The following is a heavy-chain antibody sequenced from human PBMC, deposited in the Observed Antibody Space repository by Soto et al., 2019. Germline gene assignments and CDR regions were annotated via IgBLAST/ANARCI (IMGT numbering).Heavy chain of an antibody. CDR3: ARGGGDYALETLFDY. CDR1: GYTFTSYA. Sequence: ASVKVSCKASGYTFTSYAMHWVRQAPGQRLEWMGWINAGNGNTKYSQKFQGRVTITRDTSASTAYMELSSLRSEDTAVYYCARGGGDYALETLFDYWGQGTLVTVSS. CDR2: INAGNGNT. D-gene: IGHD4-17*01. V-gene: IGHV1-3*01. J-gene: IGHJ4*02.